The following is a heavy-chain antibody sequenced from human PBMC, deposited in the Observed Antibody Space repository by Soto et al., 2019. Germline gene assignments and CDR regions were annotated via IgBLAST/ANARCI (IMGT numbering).Heavy chain of an antibody. CDR1: GFTFSSYA. J-gene: IGHJ4*02. Sequence: GGSLRLSCAASGFTFSSYAMSWVRQAPGKGLEWVSAISGSGGSTYYADSVKGRFTISRDNSKNTLYLQMNSLRAEDTAIYYCAKNKDPWQARDIVVVPPGVDYWGQGTLVTVSS. CDR3: AKNKDPWQARDIVVVPPGVDY. CDR2: ISGSGGST. V-gene: IGHV3-23*01. D-gene: IGHD2-2*01.